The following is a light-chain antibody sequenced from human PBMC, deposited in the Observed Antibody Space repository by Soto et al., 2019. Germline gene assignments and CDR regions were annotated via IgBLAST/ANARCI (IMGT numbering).Light chain of an antibody. V-gene: IGKV1-5*03. Sequence: DIQMNQSPTSLSASVGDRVTITCRASQTISSWLAWYQQKPGKAPKLLIYKASTLKSGVPSRFSGSGSGTEFTLTIASLQPDDFATYYCRQYETFSGTFGPGTKVDI. CDR2: KAS. CDR1: QTISSW. J-gene: IGKJ1*01. CDR3: RQYETFSGT.